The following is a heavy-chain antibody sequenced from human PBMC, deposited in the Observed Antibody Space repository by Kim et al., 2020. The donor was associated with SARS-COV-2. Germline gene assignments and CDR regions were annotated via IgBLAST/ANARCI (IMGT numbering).Heavy chain of an antibody. CDR1: GFTFSSYA. CDR3: ARDISGSYRYFQH. V-gene: IGHV3-30*04. CDR2: ISYDGSNK. D-gene: IGHD1-26*01. J-gene: IGHJ1*01. Sequence: GGSLRLSCAASGFTFSSYAMHWVRQAPGKGLEWVAVISYDGSNKYYADSVKGRFTISRDNSKNTLYLQMNSLRAEDTAVYYCARDISGSYRYFQHWGQGTLVTVCS.